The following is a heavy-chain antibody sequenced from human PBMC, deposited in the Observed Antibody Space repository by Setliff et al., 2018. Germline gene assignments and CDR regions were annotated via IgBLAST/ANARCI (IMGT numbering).Heavy chain of an antibody. V-gene: IGHV4-31*03. J-gene: IGHJ3*02. CDR3: ARVPRFTDTRNAFDI. CDR2: IYYSGNT. D-gene: IGHD5-18*01. CDR1: GGSISSGGYY. Sequence: LSLTCTVSGGSISSGGYYWSWIRQHPGKGLEWIGYIYYSGNTYYNPSLKSRVTISVDTSKNQFSLKLSSVTAADTAVYYCARVPRFTDTRNAFDIRGQGTMVTVS.